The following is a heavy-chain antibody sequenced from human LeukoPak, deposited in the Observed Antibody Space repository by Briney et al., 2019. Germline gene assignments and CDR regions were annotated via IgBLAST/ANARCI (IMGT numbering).Heavy chain of an antibody. CDR2: VFHSGST. J-gene: IGHJ3*02. Sequence: PSETLSLTCTVSGGSITSYYWSWLREPPGKGLEWIGHVFHSGSTNYNPSLKSRVTISVDTSKNQFSLKLSSVTAADTAVYYCTRPYSSGWYGTFSIWGQGTMVTVSS. D-gene: IGHD6-19*01. CDR1: GGSITSYY. V-gene: IGHV4-59*01. CDR3: TRPYSSGWYGTFSI.